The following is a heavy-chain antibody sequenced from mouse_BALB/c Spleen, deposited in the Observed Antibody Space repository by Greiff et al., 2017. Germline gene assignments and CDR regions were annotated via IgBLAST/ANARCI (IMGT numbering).Heavy chain of an antibody. CDR2: IRLKSNNYAT. Sequence: EVKVEESGGGLVQPGGSMKLSCVASGFTFSNYWMNWVRQSPEKGLEWVAEIRLKSNNYATHYAESVKGRFTISRDDSKSSVYLQMNNLRAEDTGIYYCTRGNYVLYAMDYWGQGTSVTVSS. J-gene: IGHJ4*01. V-gene: IGHV6-6*02. D-gene: IGHD2-1*01. CDR1: GFTFSNYW. CDR3: TRGNYVLYAMDY.